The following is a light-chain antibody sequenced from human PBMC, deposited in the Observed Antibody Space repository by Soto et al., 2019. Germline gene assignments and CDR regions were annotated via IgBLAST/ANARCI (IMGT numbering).Light chain of an antibody. CDR2: STN. CDR1: NIGSKN. J-gene: IGLJ2*01. V-gene: IGLV1-44*01. CDR3: AAWDDSLNGEVV. Sequence: ELTQPLSVSVALGQTARITCGGNNIGSKNVHWYQQVPGTAPKLLIYSTNQRPSGVPDRFSGSKSDTSASLAISGLQSEDEADYYCAAWDDSLNGEVVFGGGTKLTVL.